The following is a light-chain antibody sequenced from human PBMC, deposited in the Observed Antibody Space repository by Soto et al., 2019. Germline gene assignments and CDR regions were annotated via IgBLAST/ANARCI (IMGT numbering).Light chain of an antibody. CDR2: KAS. CDR1: QRMRNW. V-gene: IGKV1-5*03. J-gene: IGKJ5*01. CDR3: QQYVSYPIT. Sequence: DIRMTHSPSTLSAFVGDRVTITFRASQRMRNWLAWYQQKPGKAPKLLIYKASTLKSGVPSRFSGSGSGTEFTLTISRLQPDDFASFYCQQYVSYPITFGQGTRLEI.